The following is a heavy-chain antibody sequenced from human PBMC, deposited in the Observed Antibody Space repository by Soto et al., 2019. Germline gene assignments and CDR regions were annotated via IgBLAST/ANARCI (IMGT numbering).Heavy chain of an antibody. J-gene: IGHJ6*02. CDR1: GGSIDNYY. Sequence: PSETLSLTCSVSGGSIDNYYWSWFRQPAGKELEWIGRIYSSGTTNFNPSLKSRVTMSVDTSKNQFSLKLFSVTAADTAVYYCATRADRIYSYGMDVWGQGTTVT. CDR3: ATRADRIYSYGMDV. V-gene: IGHV4-4*07. CDR2: IYSSGTT.